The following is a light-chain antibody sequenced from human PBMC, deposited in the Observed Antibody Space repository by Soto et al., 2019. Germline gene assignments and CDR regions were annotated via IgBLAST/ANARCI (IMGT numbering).Light chain of an antibody. Sequence: ETVMTQFPATLSVSPGERATLSCRASQTISDNLAWYQQKPGQAPRLIIFRASTRAAGVPARFSGSGSGTDLSLSISSLQSEDFAVYYCHQYYGSLALTFGGGTKVEIK. J-gene: IGKJ4*01. CDR3: HQYYGSLALT. CDR1: QTISDN. CDR2: RAS. V-gene: IGKV3-15*01.